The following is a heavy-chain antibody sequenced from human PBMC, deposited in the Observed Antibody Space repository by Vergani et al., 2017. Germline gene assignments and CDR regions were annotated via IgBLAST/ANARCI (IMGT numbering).Heavy chain of an antibody. D-gene: IGHD5-18*01. CDR1: GFTFSSND. Sequence: VESGGGLVQPGGSLRLSCTVSGFTFSSNDFHWVRQTAGKGLEWVAFIRNKAYGGTTEYAASVKGRFTISRDDSKRLAYLQLSGLKTEDTAVYFCSRGRGYSFCYSDYWGQGTLVTVSS. CDR3: SRGRGYSFCYSDY. CDR2: IRNKAYGGTT. V-gene: IGHV3-49*04. J-gene: IGHJ4*02.